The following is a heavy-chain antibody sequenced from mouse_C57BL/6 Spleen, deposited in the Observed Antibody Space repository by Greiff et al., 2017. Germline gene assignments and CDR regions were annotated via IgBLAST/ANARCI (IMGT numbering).Heavy chain of an antibody. D-gene: IGHD2-5*01. J-gene: IGHJ3*01. V-gene: IGHV1-80*01. CDR3: ARRGYSNYLAY. CDR2: IYPGDGVT. CDR1: GYAFSSYW. Sequence: QVQLQQSGAELVKPGASVKISCKASGYAFSSYWMNWVKQRPGKGLEWIGQIYPGDGVTNYNGKFKGKATLTADKSSSTAYMQLSSLTSEDSAVYFCARRGYSNYLAYWGQGTLVTVSA.